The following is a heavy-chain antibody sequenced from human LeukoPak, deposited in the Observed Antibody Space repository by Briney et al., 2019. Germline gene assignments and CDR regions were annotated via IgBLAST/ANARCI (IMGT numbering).Heavy chain of an antibody. J-gene: IGHJ4*02. D-gene: IGHD5-24*01. CDR2: IIPIFGTA. CDR1: EGTFSSYA. CDR3: ARVPRWATAWYYFDY. Sequence: GASVKVSCKASEGTFSSYAISWVRQAPGQGLEWMGGIIPIFGTANYAQKFQGRVTITTDESTSTAYMELSSLRSEDTAVYYCARVPRWATAWYYFDYWGQGTLVTVSS. V-gene: IGHV1-69*05.